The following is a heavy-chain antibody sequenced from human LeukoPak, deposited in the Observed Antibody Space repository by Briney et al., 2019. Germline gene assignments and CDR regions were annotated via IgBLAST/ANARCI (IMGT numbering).Heavy chain of an antibody. CDR2: IIDSHDWT. CDR1: GFTFSNYA. CDR3: AREGLERHASFDS. D-gene: IGHD1-1*01. V-gene: IGHV3-23*01. Sequence: GGSLRLSCAASGFTFSNYAMSWVRQAPGKGLEWVSSIIDSHDWTFYANSVKGRFTISRDNSENPLYVQMNNLRAEDTAVYFCAREGLERHASFDSWGQGTLVTVSS. J-gene: IGHJ4*02.